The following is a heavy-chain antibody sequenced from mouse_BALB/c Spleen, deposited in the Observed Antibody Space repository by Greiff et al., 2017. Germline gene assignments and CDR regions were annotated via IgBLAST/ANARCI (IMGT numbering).Heavy chain of an antibody. Sequence: EVKLMESGGGLVKPGGSLKLSCAASGFAFSSYDMSWVRQTPEKRLEWVAYISSGGGSTYYPDTVKGRFTISRDNAKNTLYLQMSSLKSEDTAMYYCARRVRRFDYWGQGTTLTVSS. CDR2: ISSGGGST. CDR1: GFAFSSYD. CDR3: ARRVRRFDY. V-gene: IGHV5-12-1*01. J-gene: IGHJ2*01. D-gene: IGHD2-14*01.